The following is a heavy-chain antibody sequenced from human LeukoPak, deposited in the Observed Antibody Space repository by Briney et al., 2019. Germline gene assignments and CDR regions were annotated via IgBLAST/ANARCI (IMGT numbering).Heavy chain of an antibody. Sequence: SETLSLTCTVSGGSISSYYWSWIRQPPGKGLEWIGYIYYSRSTNYNPSLKSRVTISVDTSKNQFSLKLSSVTAADTAVYYCARDLVDGTGFDYWGQGTLVTVSS. CDR1: GGSISSYY. CDR2: IYYSRST. CDR3: ARDLVDGTGFDY. V-gene: IGHV4-59*01. D-gene: IGHD6-19*01. J-gene: IGHJ4*02.